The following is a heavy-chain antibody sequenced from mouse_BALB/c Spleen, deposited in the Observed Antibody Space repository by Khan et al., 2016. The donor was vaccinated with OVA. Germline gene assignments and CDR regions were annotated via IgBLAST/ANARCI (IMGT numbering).Heavy chain of an antibody. D-gene: IGHD2-4*01. CDR1: GFSLTTYG. J-gene: IGHJ3*01. Sequence: QVQLKESGPGLVRPSQSLSITCTVSGFSLTTYGVHWVRQSPGKGLEWLGVIWSGGSTDYSATFISRLSIGKYNSKSQVFFKMNSLQPNDTAIYYCARNYDYDEGLAYWGQGTLVTVSA. V-gene: IGHV2-2*02. CDR2: IWSGGST. CDR3: ARNYDYDEGLAY.